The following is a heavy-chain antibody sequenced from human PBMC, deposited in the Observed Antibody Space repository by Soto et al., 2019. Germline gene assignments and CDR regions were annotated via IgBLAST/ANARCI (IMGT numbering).Heavy chain of an antibody. D-gene: IGHD1-26*01. CDR3: ARDMHAGFTHYFDP. CDR1: GGSVRDGSYY. Sequence: SSETLSLTCTVSGGSVRDGSYYWAWLRQPPGKGLEWIGHIYHSGSTIYNPSLKSRVTISIDTSKSQFSLNLNSMTAADTAVYYCARDMHAGFTHYFDPWGQGTLVTVSS. V-gene: IGHV4-61*01. CDR2: IYHSGST. J-gene: IGHJ5*02.